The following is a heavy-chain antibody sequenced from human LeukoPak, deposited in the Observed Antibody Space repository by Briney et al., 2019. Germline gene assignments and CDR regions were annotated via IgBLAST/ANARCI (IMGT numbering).Heavy chain of an antibody. CDR1: GFTFSSYS. CDR3: AREGPLGIVVVPAAPDY. J-gene: IGHJ4*02. V-gene: IGHV3-48*01. CDR2: ISSSSSTI. D-gene: IGHD2-2*03. Sequence: GGSLRLSCAASGFTFSSYSMNWVRQAPGKGLEWVSYISSSSSTIYYADSVKGRFTISRDNAKNSLYLQMNSLRAEDTAVYYCAREGPLGIVVVPAAPDYWGQGTLVTVSS.